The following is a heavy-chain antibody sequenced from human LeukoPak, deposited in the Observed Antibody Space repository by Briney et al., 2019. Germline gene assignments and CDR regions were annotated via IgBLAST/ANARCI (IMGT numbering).Heavy chain of an antibody. D-gene: IGHD2-2*01. CDR1: GFTFSSYE. Sequence: HPGGSLRLSCAASGFTFSSYEMNWVRQAPGKALEWVSYISRSGSTIYYADSVKGRCTISRDNAKNSLYLQMSSLRAEDAAVYYCGSGYDIDYWGQGILVTVSP. CDR3: GSGYDIDY. J-gene: IGHJ4*02. V-gene: IGHV3-48*03. CDR2: ISRSGSTI.